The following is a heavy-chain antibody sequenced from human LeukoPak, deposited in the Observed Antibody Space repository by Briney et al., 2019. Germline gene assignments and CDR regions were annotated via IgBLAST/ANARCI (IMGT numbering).Heavy chain of an antibody. CDR3: VRQGLQSGTYPAF. V-gene: IGHV5-51*01. D-gene: IGHD1-26*01. CDR1: GYTFNNYW. CDR2: LYPDGSAT. J-gene: IGHJ4*02. Sequence: GESLKISCRASGYTFNNYWIGWVRQMPGRGLEWMGMLYPDGSATTYHPSFEGRVTISADKSVTTAYLEWNSLKASDSALYYCVRQGLQSGTYPAFWGPGTLVTVSS.